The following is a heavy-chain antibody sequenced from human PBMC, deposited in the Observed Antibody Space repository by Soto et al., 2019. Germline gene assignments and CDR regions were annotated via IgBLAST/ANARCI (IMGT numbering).Heavy chain of an antibody. CDR1: GFTFSSYW. D-gene: IGHD3-16*02. CDR3: ARDLSYDYIWGSYRPLDY. V-gene: IGHV3-7*01. J-gene: IGHJ4*02. Sequence: EVQLVESGGGLVQPGGSLRLSCAASGFTFSSYWMSWVRQAPGKGLEWVANIKQDGSEKYYVDSVKGRFTISRDNAKNSLYLQMNSLRAVDTAVYYCARDLSYDYIWGSYRPLDYWGQGTLVTVSS. CDR2: IKQDGSEK.